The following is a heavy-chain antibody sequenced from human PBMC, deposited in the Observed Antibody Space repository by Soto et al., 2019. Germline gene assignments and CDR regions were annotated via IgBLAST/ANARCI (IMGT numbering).Heavy chain of an antibody. Sequence: GGSLRLSCATSGLTFSNYAMSWVRQAPGGGLEWVSSMSGSSSTTYYADSVRGRFTISRDRSKNTLYLQMSSLRAEDTALYYCAKVFSPEGGNYFDYWGQGTLVTVSS. J-gene: IGHJ4*02. CDR1: GLTFSNYA. CDR3: AKVFSPEGGNYFDY. V-gene: IGHV3-23*01. CDR2: MSGSSSTT.